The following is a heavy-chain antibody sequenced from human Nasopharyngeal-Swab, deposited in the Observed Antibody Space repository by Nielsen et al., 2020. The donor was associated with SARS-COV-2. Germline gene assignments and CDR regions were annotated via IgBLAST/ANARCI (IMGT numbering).Heavy chain of an antibody. J-gene: IGHJ4*02. Sequence: RQAAGKGLEWGANIKRDGSERYYMDSVEGRFTISRDNAKNSLYLQMNSLRAEDTAVYYCARVLSGWLTYWGQGTLVTVSS. CDR3: ARVLSGWLTY. V-gene: IGHV3-7*01. CDR2: IKRDGSER. D-gene: IGHD6-19*01.